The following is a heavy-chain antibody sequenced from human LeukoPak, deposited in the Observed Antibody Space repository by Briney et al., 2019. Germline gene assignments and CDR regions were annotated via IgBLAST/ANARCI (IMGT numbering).Heavy chain of an antibody. D-gene: IGHD3-22*01. Sequence: PGGSLRLSCAASGFTFSYYTMHWVRQAPGKGLEWVAVISYDGSNKYYADSAKGRFTISRDNSKNTLYLQMNSLRAEDTAVYYCARVLNYYDSSGYYFSYWGQGTLVTVSS. J-gene: IGHJ4*02. CDR1: GFTFSYYT. V-gene: IGHV3-30-3*01. CDR2: ISYDGSNK. CDR3: ARVLNYYDSSGYYFSY.